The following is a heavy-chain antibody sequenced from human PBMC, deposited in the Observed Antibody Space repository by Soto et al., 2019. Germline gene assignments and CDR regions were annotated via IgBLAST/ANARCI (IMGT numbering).Heavy chain of an antibody. CDR1: GDSVSSNSAA. CDR2: TYYRSKWKT. V-gene: IGHV6-1*01. J-gene: IGHJ3*02. CDR3: ARGDVIDI. Sequence: PSQTLSLTCAISGDSVSSNSAAWNWVRQSPSRGLEWLGRTYYRSKWKTDYAVSVRGRITINPDTSKNQFSLQLNSVTPGDTAVYYCARGDVIDIWGRGTMATVSS.